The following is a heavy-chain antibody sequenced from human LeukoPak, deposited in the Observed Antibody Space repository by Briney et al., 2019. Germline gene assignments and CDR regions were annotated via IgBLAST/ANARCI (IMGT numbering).Heavy chain of an antibody. CDR2: ILYSGST. J-gene: IGHJ4*02. CDR1: GDSINSYY. D-gene: IGHD3-9*01. V-gene: IGHV4-59*08. CDR3: ARHLIGIYYFDL. Sequence: SETLSLTCTVSGDSINSYYWSWIRQPPGKGLGWIGNILYSGSTDYNPSLKSRVTMSIDTSKNQFSLELNSVTAADTAVYYCARHLIGIYYFDLWGQGTLVTVSS.